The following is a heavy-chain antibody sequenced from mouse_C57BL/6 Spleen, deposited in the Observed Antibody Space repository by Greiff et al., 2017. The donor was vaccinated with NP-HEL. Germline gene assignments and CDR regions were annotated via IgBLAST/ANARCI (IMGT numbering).Heavy chain of an antibody. CDR2: IDPSDSYT. CDR1: GYTFTSYW. J-gene: IGHJ1*03. V-gene: IGHV1-50*01. CDR3: ARWYYYGSSYFDV. Sequence: VQLQQSGAELVKPGASVKLSCKASGYTFTSYWMQWVKQRPGQGLEWIGEIDPSDSYTNYNQKFKGKATLTVDTSSSTAYMQLSSLTSEDSAVYYCARWYYYGSSYFDVWGKGTTVTVSS. D-gene: IGHD1-1*01.